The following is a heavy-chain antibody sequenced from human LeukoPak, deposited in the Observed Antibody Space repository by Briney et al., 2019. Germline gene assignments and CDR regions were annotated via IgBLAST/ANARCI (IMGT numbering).Heavy chain of an antibody. D-gene: IGHD6-13*01. J-gene: IGHJ4*02. CDR1: GFTFSSYG. V-gene: IGHV3-30*02. CDR3: AKVGAAANNFVY. CDR2: IRYDGSNK. Sequence: PGGSLRLSCAASGFTFSSYGMHWVRQAPGKGLEWVAFIRYDGSNKYYADSVKDRFTISRDNSKNTLYLQMNSLRAEDTAVYYCAKVGAAANNFVYWGQGTLVTVSS.